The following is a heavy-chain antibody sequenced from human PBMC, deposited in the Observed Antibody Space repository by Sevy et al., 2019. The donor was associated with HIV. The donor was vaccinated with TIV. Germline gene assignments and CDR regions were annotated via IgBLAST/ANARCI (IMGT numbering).Heavy chain of an antibody. V-gene: IGHV4-39*01. D-gene: IGHD2-2*02. Sequence: SETLSLTCTVSGGSISSSSYYWGWIRQPPGKGLEWIGSIYYSGSTYYNPSLKSRVTISVDTSKNQFSLKLSSVTAADTAVYYCARRGIVVVPAALPLDYYGMDVWGQGTTVTVSS. J-gene: IGHJ6*02. CDR1: GGSISSSSYY. CDR3: ARRGIVVVPAALPLDYYGMDV. CDR2: IYYSGST.